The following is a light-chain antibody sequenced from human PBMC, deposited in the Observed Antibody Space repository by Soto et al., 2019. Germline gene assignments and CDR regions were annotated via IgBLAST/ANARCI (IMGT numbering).Light chain of an antibody. CDR2: DVS. V-gene: IGKV1-5*01. J-gene: IGKJ1*01. CDR3: LHYDSYSWT. Sequence: DIQMTQSPSTLSASVGERVTITCRASQSVSTWLAWYQQKPGKAPKLLIYDVSSLESGVPSRFSGSGSGTEFILTISSLQPDDFATYYCLHYDSYSWTFDQGTKVDIK. CDR1: QSVSTW.